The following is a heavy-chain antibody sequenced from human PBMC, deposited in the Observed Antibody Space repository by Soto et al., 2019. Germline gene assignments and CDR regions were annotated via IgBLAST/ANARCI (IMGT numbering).Heavy chain of an antibody. CDR1: GGSISSGDYY. CDR3: ARVSLYYYGSGSYRHFDY. Sequence: QVQLQESGPGRVKPSQTLSLTCTFSGGSISSGDYYWSWIRQPPGKGQEWIGYIYYSGSTYYNPALKSRVTISVETSKNQFSLKLSSVTAADTAVYYCARVSLYYYGSGSYRHFDYWAKGTLVTVS. J-gene: IGHJ4*02. D-gene: IGHD3-10*01. CDR2: IYYSGST. V-gene: IGHV4-30-4*01.